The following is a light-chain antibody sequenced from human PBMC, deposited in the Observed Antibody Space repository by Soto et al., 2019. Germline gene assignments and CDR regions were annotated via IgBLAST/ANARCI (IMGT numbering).Light chain of an antibody. CDR1: SSDVGGYNY. CDR2: EVS. V-gene: IGLV2-8*01. CDR3: QSYDSSLSGYV. J-gene: IGLJ1*01. Sequence: QSALTQPPSASVSPGQSVTISCTGTSSDVGGYNYVSWYQQHPGKAPKLMIYEVSKRPSGVPDRFSGSKSGTSASLAITGLQAEDEADYYCQSYDSSLSGYVFGTGTKVTVL.